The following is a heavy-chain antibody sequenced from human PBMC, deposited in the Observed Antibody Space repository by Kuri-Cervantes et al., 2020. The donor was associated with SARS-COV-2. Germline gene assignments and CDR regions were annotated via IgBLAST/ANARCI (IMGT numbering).Heavy chain of an antibody. V-gene: IGHV4-59*11. J-gene: IGHJ2*01. Sequence: SATLSLTCTVSGGSISSHYWNWIRQPPGKGLEWNGYIYYSGSTNYNPSLKSRVTTSVDTSNNQFSLKLSSVTAADTAVYYCARAGSSGGTCYSRWYFDLWGRGTLVTVSS. CDR1: GGSISSHY. D-gene: IGHD2-15*01. CDR2: IYYSGST. CDR3: ARAGSSGGTCYSRWYFDL.